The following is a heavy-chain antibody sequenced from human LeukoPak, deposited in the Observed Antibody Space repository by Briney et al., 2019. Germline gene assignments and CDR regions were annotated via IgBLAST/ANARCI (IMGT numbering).Heavy chain of an antibody. CDR2: ISSSSSTI. Sequence: PGGSLRLSCAASGFIFSSYSMNWVRQAPGKGLEWASYISSSSSTIYYADSVKGRFTISRDNAKNSLYLQMNSLRDEDTAVYYCARAPSYSGSYYFDYWGQGTLATVSS. CDR3: ARAPSYSGSYYFDY. V-gene: IGHV3-48*02. CDR1: GFIFSSYS. J-gene: IGHJ4*02. D-gene: IGHD1-26*01.